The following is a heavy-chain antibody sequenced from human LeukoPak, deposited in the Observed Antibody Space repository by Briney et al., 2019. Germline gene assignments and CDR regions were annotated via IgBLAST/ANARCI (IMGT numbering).Heavy chain of an antibody. J-gene: IGHJ6*02. Sequence: ASVKVSCKASGYTFTGYYMHWVRQAPGHGLEWRGGINPNSGGTNYAQKFQGRVTMTRDTSISTAYMERSRARSDEPAVYCCAGHVKGYYYGMDVWGQGTTVTVSS. V-gene: IGHV1-2*02. CDR1: GYTFTGYY. CDR2: INPNSGGT. CDR3: AGHVKGYYYGMDV.